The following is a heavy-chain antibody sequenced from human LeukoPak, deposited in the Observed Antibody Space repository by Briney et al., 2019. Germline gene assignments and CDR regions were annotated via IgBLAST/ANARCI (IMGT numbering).Heavy chain of an antibody. V-gene: IGHV3-21*01. Sequence: PGGSLRLSCSASGFDLSPYTMNWVRQAPGKGLKWVASISSTSTYMYYGDSLKGRFTISRDNAKNTLYLQLDSLRAEDTATYYCARRVTTFLSWGQGTLVIVSS. CDR3: ARRVTTFLS. CDR2: ISSTSTYM. CDR1: GFDLSPYT. D-gene: IGHD4-17*01. J-gene: IGHJ4*02.